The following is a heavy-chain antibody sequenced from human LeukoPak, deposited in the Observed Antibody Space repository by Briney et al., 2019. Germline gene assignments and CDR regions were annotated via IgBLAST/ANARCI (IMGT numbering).Heavy chain of an antibody. CDR3: ARQNGFGEEFDY. D-gene: IGHD3-3*01. V-gene: IGHV4-38-2*01. CDR2: IYNSGST. Sequence: SETLSLTCAVSGYSIGSEYHWGCIRQPPGKGLEWIGSIYNSGSTYYNPSLKSRVTMPVDTSKNQFSLKLNSVTAADTALYYCARQNGFGEEFDYWGQGTLVTVSS. J-gene: IGHJ4*02. CDR1: GYSIGSEYH.